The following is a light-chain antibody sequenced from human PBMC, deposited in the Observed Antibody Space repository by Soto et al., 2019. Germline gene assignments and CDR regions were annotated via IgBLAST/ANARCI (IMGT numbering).Light chain of an antibody. CDR3: CSYAGSSTLV. Sequence: QSVLTQPASVSGSPGQSITISCTGTSSDVGSYNLVSWYQQHTGKAPKLMIYDDTKRPSGVSNRFSGSKSGNTASLTISGLQAEDEADHYCCSYAGSSTLVVGGGTKVTVL. CDR1: SSDVGSYNL. CDR2: DDT. V-gene: IGLV2-23*01. J-gene: IGLJ2*01.